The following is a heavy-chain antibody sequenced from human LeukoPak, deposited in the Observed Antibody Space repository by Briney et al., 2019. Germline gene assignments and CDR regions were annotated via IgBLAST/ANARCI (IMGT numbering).Heavy chain of an antibody. CDR3: ATQALYYFDSSAAQGVY. CDR2: IYYSGST. Sequence: SETLSLTCTVSGGSISSSSYYWGWIRQPPGKGLEWIGSIYYSGSTYYNPSLKSRVTMSVDTSKNQFSLKLSSVTAADTAVYFCATQALYYFDSSAAQGVYWGQGTLVTVSS. V-gene: IGHV4-39*01. CDR1: GGSISSSSYY. D-gene: IGHD3-22*01. J-gene: IGHJ4*02.